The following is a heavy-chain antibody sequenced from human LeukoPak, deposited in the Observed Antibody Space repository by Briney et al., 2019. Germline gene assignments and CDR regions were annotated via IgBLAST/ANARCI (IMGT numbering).Heavy chain of an antibody. CDR1: GFTFSSYG. CDR2: IWYDGSNK. D-gene: IGHD5-24*01. J-gene: IGHJ4*02. V-gene: IGHV3-33*01. Sequence: GGSLRLSCAASGFTFSSYGMHWVRQAPGKGLEWVAVIWYDGSNKYYADSVKGRFTISRDNSNNTLYLQMNSLRVEDTAVYYCSRGIDGYDSIVDYWGQGTLVTVSS. CDR3: SRGIDGYDSIVDY.